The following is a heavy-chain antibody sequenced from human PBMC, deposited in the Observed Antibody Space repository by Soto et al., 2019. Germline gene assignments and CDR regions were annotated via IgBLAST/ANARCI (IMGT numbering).Heavy chain of an antibody. CDR1: WDIVSSNSAS. D-gene: IGHD5-18*01. Sequence: SPTLSLTCAISWDIVSSNSASWNWITQSPSRGLEWLGRTYYRSKWYNDYAVSVKSRVSFNADTSKNQFSLQLNSVTPEDTAVYYCARDLHGYRDHWGQGTPVTVSS. CDR3: ARDLHGYRDH. V-gene: IGHV6-1*01. CDR2: TYYRSKWYN. J-gene: IGHJ4*02.